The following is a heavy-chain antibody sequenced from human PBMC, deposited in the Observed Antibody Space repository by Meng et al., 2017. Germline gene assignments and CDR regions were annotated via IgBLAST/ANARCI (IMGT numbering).Heavy chain of an antibody. J-gene: IGHJ4*02. CDR1: GYTFTGYY. D-gene: IGHD6-19*01. Sequence: QLLQSGAGVKKPGASVKVSCKASGYTFTGYYMHWVRQAPGQGLEWMGWINPNSGGTNYAQKFQGRVTMTRDTSISTAYMELSRLRSDDTAVYYCARGYSSGWYFFDYWGQGTLVTVSS. V-gene: IGHV1-2*02. CDR3: ARGYSSGWYFFDY. CDR2: INPNSGGT.